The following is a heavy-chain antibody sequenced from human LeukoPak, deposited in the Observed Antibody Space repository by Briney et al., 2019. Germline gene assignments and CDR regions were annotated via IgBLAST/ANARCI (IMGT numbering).Heavy chain of an antibody. Sequence: PGGSLRLSCAASGFIFSDYNMHWVRQVPGKGLEWVSIISGDGGHTSYADSVKGRFTISRDNSKNSLYLQMNSLRTEDTAFYYCAKDLSGSIDSWGQGTLVTVS. J-gene: IGHJ4*02. CDR3: AKDLSGSIDS. CDR1: GFIFSDYN. V-gene: IGHV3-43*02. CDR2: ISGDGGHT. D-gene: IGHD5/OR15-5a*01.